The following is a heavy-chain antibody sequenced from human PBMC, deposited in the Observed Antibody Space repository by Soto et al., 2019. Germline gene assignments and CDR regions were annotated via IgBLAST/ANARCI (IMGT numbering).Heavy chain of an antibody. J-gene: IGHJ6*03. CDR1: GYTFTGYY. CDR2: INPNSGGT. V-gene: IGHV1-2*04. Sequence: GASVKVSCKASGYTFTGYYMHWVRQAPGQGLEWMGWINPNSGGTNYAQKFQGWVTMTRDTSISTAYMELSRLRSDDTAVYYCARGDSSSTRDYYYMDVWGKGTTVTVSS. CDR3: ARGDSSSTRDYYYMDV. D-gene: IGHD6-6*01.